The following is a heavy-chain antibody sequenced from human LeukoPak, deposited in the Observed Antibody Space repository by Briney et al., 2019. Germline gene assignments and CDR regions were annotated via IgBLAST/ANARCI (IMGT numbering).Heavy chain of an antibody. CDR3: ARDTVTTGATDYYYYYMDV. V-gene: IGHV3-48*03. D-gene: IGHD4-11*01. CDR2: ISSSGSTI. Sequence: GGSLRLSCAASGFTFSSYEMNWVRQAPGKGLEWVSYISSSGSTIYYADSVKGRFTISRDNAKNSLYLQMNSLRAEDTAVYYCARDTVTTGATDYYYYYMDVWGKGTTVTVSS. J-gene: IGHJ6*03. CDR1: GFTFSSYE.